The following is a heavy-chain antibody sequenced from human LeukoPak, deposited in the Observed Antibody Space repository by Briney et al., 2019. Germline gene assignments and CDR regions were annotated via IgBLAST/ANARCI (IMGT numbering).Heavy chain of an antibody. D-gene: IGHD6-19*01. CDR1: GFTFSSYW. Sequence: GGSLRLSCAASGFTFSSYWMSWVRQAPGKGLEWVANIKQDGSEEYYVDSVKGRFTISRDNAKNSLYLQMNSLRAEDTAVYYCARRGDSSGWYEGLYYFDYWGQGTLVTVSS. CDR3: ARRGDSSGWYEGLYYFDY. J-gene: IGHJ4*02. V-gene: IGHV3-7*03. CDR2: IKQDGSEE.